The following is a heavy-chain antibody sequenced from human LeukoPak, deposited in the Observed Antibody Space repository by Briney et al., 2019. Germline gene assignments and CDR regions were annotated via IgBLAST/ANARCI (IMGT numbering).Heavy chain of an antibody. V-gene: IGHV3-48*01. D-gene: IGHD6-13*01. Sequence: GGSLRLSCAASGFTFSSHSMNWVRQAPGKGLEWASYISSSTIIHYADSVKGRFTISRDDAKNSLYLQMNSLRAEDTAVYYCAKVPRQHDNWFDPWGQGTLVTVSS. CDR3: AKVPRQHDNWFDP. CDR2: ISSSTII. CDR1: GFTFSSHS. J-gene: IGHJ5*02.